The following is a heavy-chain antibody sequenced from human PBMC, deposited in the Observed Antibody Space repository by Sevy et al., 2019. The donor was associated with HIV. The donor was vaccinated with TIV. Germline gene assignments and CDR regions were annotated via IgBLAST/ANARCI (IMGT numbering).Heavy chain of an antibody. V-gene: IGHV3-7*03. CDR3: AKGIAVAGTGDY. CDR2: IKEDGSEK. CDR1: GFTFSSYW. Sequence: GGSLRLSCAASGFTFSSYWMTWVRQAPGKGLEWVANIKEDGSEKYYVDSVKGRFSISRDNAKNSLYLQMNSLRAEDTAVYYCAKGIAVAGTGDYWGQGTLVTVSS. J-gene: IGHJ4*02. D-gene: IGHD6-19*01.